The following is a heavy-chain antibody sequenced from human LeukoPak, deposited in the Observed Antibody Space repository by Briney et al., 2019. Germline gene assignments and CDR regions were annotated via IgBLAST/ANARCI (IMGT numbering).Heavy chain of an antibody. CDR3: AKGSAGGRPYYFDY. CDR2: IDSSGSYT. V-gene: IGHV3-23*05. J-gene: IGHJ4*02. Sequence: GGPLRLSCAVSGFTFSSYAMSWVRQAPGKGLEWVSAIDSSGSYTWYDDSVKGRFTISRDNSKNTLYLQMNSLRAEDTAAYYCAKGSAGGRPYYFDYWGQGTLVPVSS. D-gene: IGHD6-13*01. CDR1: GFTFSSYA.